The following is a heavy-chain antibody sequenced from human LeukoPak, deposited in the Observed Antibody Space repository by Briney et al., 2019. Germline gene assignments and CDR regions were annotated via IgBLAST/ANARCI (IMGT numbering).Heavy chain of an antibody. J-gene: IGHJ4*02. CDR3: ARVPDITARPCDS. D-gene: IGHD1-1*01. Sequence: PSEPLSLPCAVYGGPFSGYYWTLIRQTPAKGLEWIGEISHTGGTNYNPSLKSRITISVDSSKQQFSLKMTSVTAADTGVYYCARVPDITARPCDSWGPGTLVIVSS. V-gene: IGHV4-34*01. CDR1: GGPFSGYY. CDR2: ISHTGGT.